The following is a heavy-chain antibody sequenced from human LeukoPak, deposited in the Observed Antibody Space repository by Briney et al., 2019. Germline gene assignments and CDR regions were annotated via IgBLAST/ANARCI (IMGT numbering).Heavy chain of an antibody. J-gene: IGHJ5*02. V-gene: IGHV4-34*01. CDR1: GGSFSGYC. D-gene: IGHD2-21*02. CDR2: INHSGST. Sequence: PSETLSLTGAVYGGSFSGYCWSWIRQPPGKGLEWIGEINHSGSTNYNPSLKSRVTISVDTSKNQFSLKLSSVTAADTAVYYCARRAPGYQNIVVVTGQESWFDPWGQGTLVTVSS. CDR3: ARRAPGYQNIVVVTGQESWFDP.